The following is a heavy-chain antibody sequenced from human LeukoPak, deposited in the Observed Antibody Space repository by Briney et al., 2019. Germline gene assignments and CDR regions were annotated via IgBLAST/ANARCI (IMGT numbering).Heavy chain of an antibody. CDR1: GYTFTDYY. D-gene: IGHD4-23*01. V-gene: IGHV1-2*02. CDR3: ARGSAVVGGGGPLFDY. J-gene: IGHJ4*02. Sequence: GPSGKVSCKASGYTFTDYYMHWGRHAPGQGLEWMGWINPNSGGTNYAQKFQGRVTMTRDTSISTASMELNRLRSDDTAVYYCARGSAVVGGGGPLFDYWGQGTLVTVSS. CDR2: INPNSGGT.